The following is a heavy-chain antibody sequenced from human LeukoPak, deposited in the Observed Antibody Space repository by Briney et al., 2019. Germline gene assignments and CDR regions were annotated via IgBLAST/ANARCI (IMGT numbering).Heavy chain of an antibody. CDR3: ASLLRGSAFDI. J-gene: IGHJ3*02. Sequence: GGSLRLSCAASGFTLSSYWMHWVRQVPGKGLVWVSRIRSDGGDTTYADSVKGRFTISRDNAKNTLYLQMNSLTAEDTAVYYCASLLRGSAFDIWGQGTMVTVSS. V-gene: IGHV3-74*01. CDR2: IRSDGGDT. CDR1: GFTLSSYW. D-gene: IGHD3-10*01.